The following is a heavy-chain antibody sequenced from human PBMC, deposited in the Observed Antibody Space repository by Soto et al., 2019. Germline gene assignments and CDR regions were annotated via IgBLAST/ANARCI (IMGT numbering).Heavy chain of an antibody. J-gene: IGHJ3*02. CDR2: INPNSGGT. Sequence: ASVKVSCKASGYTFTGYYMHWVRQAPGQGLEWMGWINPNSGGTNYAQKFQGWVTMTRDTSISTAYMELSRLRSDDTAVYYCARVVGYRYGGGPDAFDIWGQGTMVTVSS. D-gene: IGHD5-18*01. V-gene: IGHV1-2*04. CDR3: ARVVGYRYGGGPDAFDI. CDR1: GYTFTGYY.